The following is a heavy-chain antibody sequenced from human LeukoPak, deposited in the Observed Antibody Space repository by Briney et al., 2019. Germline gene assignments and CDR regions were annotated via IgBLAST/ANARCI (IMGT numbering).Heavy chain of an antibody. J-gene: IGHJ4*02. CDR2: IGSSRGTI. CDR3: ASDSGDDLGDLGY. D-gene: IGHD5-12*01. V-gene: IGHV3-48*02. Sequence: GGSLRLSCAPSGFSFSSHSMSWVRQAPGEGLEWVSYIGSSRGTIVYADTVKCRFTISKDNAKNSLYLQINSLEDEDTAVYDWASDSGDDLGDLGYWGQGTLVAVSS. CDR1: GFSFSSHS.